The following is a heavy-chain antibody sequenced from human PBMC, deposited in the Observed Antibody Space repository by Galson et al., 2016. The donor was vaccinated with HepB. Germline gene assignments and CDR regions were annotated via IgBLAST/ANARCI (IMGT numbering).Heavy chain of an antibody. Sequence: SLRLSCAVSGFTVSNNYMRWIRQAPGKGLEWVSLIYSGGSTYYADSVKGRFTISRDNFKNTLYLQMNSLRVEDTAVYYCARGGGGAGGYWGQGTLVTVSS. CDR3: ARGGGGAGGY. V-gene: IGHV3-53*01. CDR1: GFTVSNNY. D-gene: IGHD1-26*01. J-gene: IGHJ4*02. CDR2: IYSGGST.